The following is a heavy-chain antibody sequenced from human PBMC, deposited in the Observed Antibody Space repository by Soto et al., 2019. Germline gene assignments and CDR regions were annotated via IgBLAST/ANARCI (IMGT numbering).Heavy chain of an antibody. CDR3: ARAVAVPADFDY. CDR1: GYTFTDDA. D-gene: IGHD6-19*01. CDR2: INAGNGNT. J-gene: IGHJ4*02. V-gene: IGHV1-3*01. Sequence: ASVKVSCKASGYTFTDDAMHWVRQAPGQRLEWMGWINAGNGNTKYSQNFQGRVTITRDTSASTAYMELSSLRSEDTAVYYCARAVAVPADFDYWGQGTLVTVSS.